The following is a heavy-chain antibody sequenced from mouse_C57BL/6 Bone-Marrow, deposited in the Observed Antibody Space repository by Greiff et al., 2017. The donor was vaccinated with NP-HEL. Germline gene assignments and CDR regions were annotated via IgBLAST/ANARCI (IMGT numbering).Heavy chain of an antibody. CDR3: TRDNYGSRMDY. V-gene: IGHV5-9-1*02. Sequence: EVQGVESGEGLVKPGGSLKLSCAASGFTFSSYAMSWVRQTPEKRLEWVAYISSGGDYIYYADTVKGRFTISRDNARNTLYLQMSSLKSEDTAMYYCTRDNYGSRMDYWGQGTSVTVSS. CDR1: GFTFSSYA. CDR2: ISSGGDYI. J-gene: IGHJ4*01. D-gene: IGHD1-1*01.